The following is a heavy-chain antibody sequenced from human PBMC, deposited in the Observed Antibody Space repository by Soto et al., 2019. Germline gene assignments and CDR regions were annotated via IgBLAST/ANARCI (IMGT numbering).Heavy chain of an antibody. CDR2: ISSSSSYI. Sequence: EVQLVESGGGLVKPGGSLRLSCAASGFTFSSYSMNWVRQAPGKGLEWVSSISSSSSYIYYADSVKGRFTISRDNAKNPLDLEMNSLRAEDTAVYYCARGEGGTYYDFWSGYDRGWDYYYGMDVWGQGTTVTVSS. CDR3: ARGEGGTYYDFWSGYDRGWDYYYGMDV. D-gene: IGHD3-3*01. V-gene: IGHV3-21*01. CDR1: GFTFSSYS. J-gene: IGHJ6*02.